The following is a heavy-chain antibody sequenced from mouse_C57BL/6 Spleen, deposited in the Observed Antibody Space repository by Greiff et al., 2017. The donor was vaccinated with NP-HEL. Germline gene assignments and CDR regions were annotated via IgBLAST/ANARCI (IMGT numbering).Heavy chain of an antibody. J-gene: IGHJ3*01. V-gene: IGHV3-6*01. D-gene: IGHD2-4*01. CDR1: GYSITSGYY. CDR2: ISYDGSN. Sequence: ESGPGLVKPSQSLSLTCSVTGYSITSGYYWNWIRQFPGNKLEWMGYISYDGSNNYNPSLKNRISITRDTSKNQFFLKLNSVTTEDTATYYCARAGYDYDEGAWFAYWGQGTLVTVSA. CDR3: ARAGYDYDEGAWFAY.